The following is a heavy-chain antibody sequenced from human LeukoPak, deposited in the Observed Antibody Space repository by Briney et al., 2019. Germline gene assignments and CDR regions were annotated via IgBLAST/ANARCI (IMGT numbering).Heavy chain of an antibody. V-gene: IGHV3-30*18. Sequence: GGSLRLSCAASGFTFSSYGMHWVRQAPGKGLEWVAVISYDGSNKYYADSVKGRFTISRDNSKNTLYLQMNSLRAEDTAVYYCAKDLGYKPMVRGRYYYMDVWGKGTTVTVSS. CDR1: GFTFSSYG. CDR2: ISYDGSNK. CDR3: AKDLGYKPMVRGRYYYMDV. D-gene: IGHD3-10*01. J-gene: IGHJ6*03.